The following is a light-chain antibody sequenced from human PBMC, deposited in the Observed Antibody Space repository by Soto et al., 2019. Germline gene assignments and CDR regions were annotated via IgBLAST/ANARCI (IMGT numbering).Light chain of an antibody. V-gene: IGLV1-44*01. CDR2: SNN. Sequence: QSALTQPPSASGTPGQRVTISCSGSSSNVGSNTVNWYQQLPGTAPKLLIYSNNQRPSGVPDRFSGSKSGTSASLAISGLQSEDEADYYCCSHAGSYTFRVFGTGTKVTVL. CDR1: SSNVGSNT. J-gene: IGLJ1*01. CDR3: CSHAGSYTFRV.